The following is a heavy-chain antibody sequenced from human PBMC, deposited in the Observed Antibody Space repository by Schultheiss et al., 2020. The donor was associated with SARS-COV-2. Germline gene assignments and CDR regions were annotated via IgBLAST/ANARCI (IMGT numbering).Heavy chain of an antibody. Sequence: GGSLRLSCAASGFTVSSNYMTWVRQAPGKGLEWVGRMRSKANNYTTSYAESLKGRFTVSRDDSRDTAYLQMNSLKSEDTAVYYCAREPWQQLAYFDYWGQGILVTVSS. CDR3: AREPWQQLAYFDY. CDR2: MRSKANNYTT. V-gene: IGHV3-73*01. D-gene: IGHD6-13*01. J-gene: IGHJ4*02. CDR1: GFTVSSNY.